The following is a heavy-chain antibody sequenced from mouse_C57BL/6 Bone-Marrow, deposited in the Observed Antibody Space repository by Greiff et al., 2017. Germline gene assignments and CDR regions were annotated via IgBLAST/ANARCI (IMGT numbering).Heavy chain of an antibody. J-gene: IGHJ2*01. Sequence: QVHVKQPGAELVKPGASVKMSCKASGYTFTSYWITWVKQRPGQGLEWIGDIYPGSGCPNYNEKFKSKATLTVDTSSSTAYMQLSRLTSEDSAVYYCARGGGGPHYWGQGTTLTVSA. V-gene: IGHV1-55*01. CDR3: ARGGGGPHY. CDR2: IYPGSGCP. CDR1: GYTFTSYW.